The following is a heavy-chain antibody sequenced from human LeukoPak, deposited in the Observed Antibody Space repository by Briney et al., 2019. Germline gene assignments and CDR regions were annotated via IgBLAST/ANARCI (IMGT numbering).Heavy chain of an antibody. CDR1: GGTFSSYA. Sequence: GASVKVSCKASGGTFSSYAISWVRQAPGQGLEWMGGIIPIFGTANYAQKFQGRVTITADESTSTAYMELSSLRSEDTAVYCCARAMANYDFWSGQNWFDPWGQGTLVTVSS. CDR2: IIPIFGTA. CDR3: ARAMANYDFWSGQNWFDP. J-gene: IGHJ5*02. D-gene: IGHD3-3*01. V-gene: IGHV1-69*13.